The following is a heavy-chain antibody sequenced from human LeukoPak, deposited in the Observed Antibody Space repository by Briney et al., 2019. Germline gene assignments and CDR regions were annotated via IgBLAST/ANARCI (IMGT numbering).Heavy chain of an antibody. V-gene: IGHV5-51*01. CDR2: IYPGDSDA. D-gene: IGHD5-18*01. CDR1: GYSFTTYW. Sequence: GESLKISCKGSGYSFTTYWIGWVRQMPGKGLEWMGIIYPGDSDARYSPSFQGQVTISADKSISTAYLQWSILKASDTAMYYCARHVDTAMVSAIDYWGQGTLVTVSS. CDR3: ARHVDTAMVSAIDY. J-gene: IGHJ4*02.